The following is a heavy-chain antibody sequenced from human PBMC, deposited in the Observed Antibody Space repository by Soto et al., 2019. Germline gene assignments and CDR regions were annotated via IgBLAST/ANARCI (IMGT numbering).Heavy chain of an antibody. CDR3: ARDSYDSSGSSGYSFDY. J-gene: IGHJ4*02. CDR2: IYYSGST. V-gene: IGHV4-30-4*01. Sequence: QVQLQESGPGLVKPSQTLSLTCTVSGGSISSGDYYWNWIRQPPGKGLEWIGYIYYSGSTYYNPSLKRRFTISVDTSKNQFSLKLSSVTAADTAVYYCARDSYDSSGSSGYSFDYWGQGTLVTVSS. D-gene: IGHD3-22*01. CDR1: GGSISSGDYY.